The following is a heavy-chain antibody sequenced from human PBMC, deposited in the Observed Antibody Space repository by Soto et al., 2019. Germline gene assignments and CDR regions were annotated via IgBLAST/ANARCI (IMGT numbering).Heavy chain of an antibody. D-gene: IGHD3-10*01. CDR1: GFTFSSNG. CDR3: ARDPYYYGSGSYYFDY. CDR2: IWYDGINK. J-gene: IGHJ4*02. V-gene: IGHV3-33*01. Sequence: QVPLVESGGGVVQPGRSLRLSCAASGFTFSSNGMHWVRQAPGKGLEWVAFIWYDGINKYYADSVKGRFTISRDNSKNTLYLQMNSLRAEDTAVYYCARDPYYYGSGSYYFDYWGQGTLVTVSS.